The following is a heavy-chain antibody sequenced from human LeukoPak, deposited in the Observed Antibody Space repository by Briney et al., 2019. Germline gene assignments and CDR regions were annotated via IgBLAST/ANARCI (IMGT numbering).Heavy chain of an antibody. V-gene: IGHV5-51*01. J-gene: IGHJ6*02. CDR2: IYPGDSDT. D-gene: IGHD3-10*01. Sequence: GESLKISCKGSGYSFTTYWIGWVRQMPGKGLEWMGIIYPGDSDTRYSPSFQGQVTISADKSISTAYLQWSSLKASDTAMYYCARRTRGLTMVRGGGMDVWGQGTTVTVSS. CDR1: GYSFTTYW. CDR3: ARRTRGLTMVRGGGMDV.